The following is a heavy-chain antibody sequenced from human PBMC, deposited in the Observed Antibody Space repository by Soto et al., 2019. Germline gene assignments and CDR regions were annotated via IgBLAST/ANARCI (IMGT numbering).Heavy chain of an antibody. V-gene: IGHV3-23*01. CDR3: ATWHLREHAYDI. D-gene: IGHD5-12*01. Sequence: GGSLRLSCVASGFTFSHYTLNWVRRAPGKGLEWVSTISDRPTGHTHYADSVRGRFTTSIGNSRTTVWLQMRDLRPEDTALYFCATWHLREHAYDIWGRGTMVTVSS. CDR1: GFTFSHYT. J-gene: IGHJ3*02. CDR2: ISDRPTGHT.